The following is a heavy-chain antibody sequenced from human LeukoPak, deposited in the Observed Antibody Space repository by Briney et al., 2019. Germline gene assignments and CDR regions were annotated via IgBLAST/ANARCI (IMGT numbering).Heavy chain of an antibody. D-gene: IGHD3-9*01. V-gene: IGHV3-48*03. CDR1: GFTFSNYE. Sequence: PGGSLRLSCAASGFTFSNYEMNWVRQAPGKGLDWVAYISRGGRTVDYADSVKGRFTISRDNAKNTLYLQMNSLRAEDTAVYYCARPVDILNYYMDVWGKGTTVTVSS. J-gene: IGHJ6*03. CDR2: ISRGGRTV. CDR3: ARPVDILNYYMDV.